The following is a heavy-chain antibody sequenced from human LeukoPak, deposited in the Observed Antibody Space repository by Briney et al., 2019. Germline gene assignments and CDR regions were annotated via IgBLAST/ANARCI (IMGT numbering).Heavy chain of an antibody. J-gene: IGHJ4*02. D-gene: IGHD4-17*01. CDR1: GYTFTGYY. CDR3: ARAQSPHYGDYVVYDFDY. Sequence: ASVKVSCKASGYTFTGYYMHWVRQAPGQGLEWMGWINPNSGGTNYAQKFQGRVTMTRDTSISTAYMELSRLRSDDTAVYYCARAQSPHYGDYVVYDFDYWGQGTLVTVSS. V-gene: IGHV1-2*02. CDR2: INPNSGGT.